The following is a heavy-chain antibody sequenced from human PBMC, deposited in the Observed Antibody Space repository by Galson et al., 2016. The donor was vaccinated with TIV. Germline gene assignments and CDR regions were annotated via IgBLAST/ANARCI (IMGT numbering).Heavy chain of an antibody. D-gene: IGHD3-3*01. J-gene: IGHJ6*03. CDR3: ARGSSYYSNYLDV. Sequence: SVKVSCKASGGIFRSYAISWVRQAPGQGLEWMGGIIAIFGIPNYAQKFQGRVMITADESTTTVYMELSSLRSDDTAVYYCARGSSYYSNYLDVWGKGTTVTVSS. V-gene: IGHV1-69*13. CDR2: IIAIFGIP. CDR1: GGIFRSYA.